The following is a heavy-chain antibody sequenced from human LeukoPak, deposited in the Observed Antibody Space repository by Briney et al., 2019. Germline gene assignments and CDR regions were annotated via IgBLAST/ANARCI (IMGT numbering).Heavy chain of an antibody. V-gene: IGHV3-48*01. CDR2: ISASRDIT. Sequence: GGSLRLSCAASGFNYSSYTMNWVRQAPGMGLEWLSYISASRDITYYADSVKGRFTISRDNAKNSLYLQMNSLRAEDTAVYYCVRARGSGADRKNLKTTAKWEPHYYYYYYMDVWGKGTTVTVSS. D-gene: IGHD1-26*01. CDR3: VRARGSGADRKNLKTTAKWEPHYYYYYYMDV. J-gene: IGHJ6*03. CDR1: GFNYSSYT.